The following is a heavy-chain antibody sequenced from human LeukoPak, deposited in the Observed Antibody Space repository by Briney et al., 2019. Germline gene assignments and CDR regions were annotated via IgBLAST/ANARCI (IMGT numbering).Heavy chain of an antibody. CDR2: ISAYNGNT. J-gene: IGHJ4*02. Sequence: ASVKVPCKASGYTFSSYGFSWVRQAPGQGLEWMGWISAYNGNTKYAQKYQGRVTMTTDTSTSTAYMELRSLRSDDTAVYYCARGGGAYGDYSLWLGYWGQGTLVTVSS. CDR3: ARGGGAYGDYSLWLGY. CDR1: GYTFSSYG. D-gene: IGHD4-17*01. V-gene: IGHV1-18*01.